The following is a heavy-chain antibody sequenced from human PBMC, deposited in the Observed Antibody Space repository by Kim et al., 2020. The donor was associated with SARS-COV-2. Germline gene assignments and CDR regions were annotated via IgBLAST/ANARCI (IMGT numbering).Heavy chain of an antibody. CDR2: ISSSSSRI. D-gene: IGHD3-10*01. Sequence: GGSLRLSCAASGFTFSTYSMNWVRQAPGKGLEWVSYISSSSSRIYYADSVKGRFTISRDNAKNSLYLQMNSLRAEDTAVYYCALWPLDYWGQGTLVTVSS. V-gene: IGHV3-48*04. CDR1: GFTFSTYS. J-gene: IGHJ4*02. CDR3: ALWPLDY.